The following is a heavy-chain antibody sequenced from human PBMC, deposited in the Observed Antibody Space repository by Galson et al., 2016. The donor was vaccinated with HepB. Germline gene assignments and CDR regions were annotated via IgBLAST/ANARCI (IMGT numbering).Heavy chain of an antibody. CDR3: ARDRGLEQQLAPCWFDP. Sequence: SVKVSCKASGYTFTNYAMHWVRQAPGQRLEWMGWINAGNGNTKYSQKFQGRVTITRDTSASTAYMELSSLRSEDTAVYYCARDRGLEQQLAPCWFDPWGQGTLVTVSS. D-gene: IGHD6-13*01. CDR2: INAGNGNT. V-gene: IGHV1-3*01. CDR1: GYTFTNYA. J-gene: IGHJ5*02.